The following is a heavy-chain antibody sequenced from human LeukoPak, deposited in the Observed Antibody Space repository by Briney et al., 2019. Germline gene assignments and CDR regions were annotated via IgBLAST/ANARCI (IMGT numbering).Heavy chain of an antibody. CDR1: GGSFSGYY. J-gene: IGHJ6*02. CDR2: INHSGST. Sequence: PSETLSLTCAVYGGSFSGYYWSWIRQPPGKGLEWIGEINHSGSTNYNPSLKSRVTISVDTSKNQFSLKLSSVTAADTAVYYCARLKYSSSWNHVYYYYYGMDVWGQGTTVTVSS. D-gene: IGHD6-13*01. CDR3: ARLKYSSSWNHVYYYYYGMDV. V-gene: IGHV4-34*01.